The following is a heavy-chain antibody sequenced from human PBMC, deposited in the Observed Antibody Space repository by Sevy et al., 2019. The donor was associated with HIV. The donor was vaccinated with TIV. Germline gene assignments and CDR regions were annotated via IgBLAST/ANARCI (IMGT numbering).Heavy chain of an antibody. CDR3: GGDGGEIQSSAFDY. J-gene: IGHJ4*02. D-gene: IGHD3-16*01. CDR1: GFSFSDHR. V-gene: IGHV3-30*03. Sequence: GGSLRLSCVGSGFSFSDHRMHWVRQAPGKGLEWMAVISYDGRNTKYKADSVKGRFTISRDNSKNTLYLQMNSLRAEETVIYYCGGDGGEIQSSAFDYGGQGTLVTVSS. CDR2: ISYDGRNTK.